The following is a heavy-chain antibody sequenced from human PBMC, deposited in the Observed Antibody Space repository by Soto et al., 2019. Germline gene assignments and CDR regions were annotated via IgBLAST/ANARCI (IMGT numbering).Heavy chain of an antibody. J-gene: IGHJ6*02. D-gene: IGHD6-13*01. CDR1: GGTFSSYA. CDR2: IIPIFGTA. CDR3: ARDWYSSSWSLYYYYYFGLDV. Sequence: QVQLVQSGAEVKKPGSSVKVSCKASGGTFSSYAISWVRQAPGQGLEWMGGIIPIFGTANYAQKFQGRVTITADESTSTAYMELSRLRSEDTAVYYCARDWYSSSWSLYYYYYFGLDVWGQGTTVTVSS. V-gene: IGHV1-69*01.